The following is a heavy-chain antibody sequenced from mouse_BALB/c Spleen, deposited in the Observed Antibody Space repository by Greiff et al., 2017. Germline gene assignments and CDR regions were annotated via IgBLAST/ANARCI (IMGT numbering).Heavy chain of an antibody. J-gene: IGHJ4*01. CDR3: GGIYYGSSMDY. CDR2: IWAGGST. D-gene: IGHD2-2*01. Sequence: QVQLKESGPGLVAPSQSLSITCTVSGFSLTSYGVHWVRQPPGKGLEWMGVIWAGGSTNYNSALMSRLSISKDNSKSQVFLKMNSLQTDDTAMSCCGGIYYGSSMDYWGQGTSDTVSS. V-gene: IGHV2-9*02. CDR1: GFSLTSYG.